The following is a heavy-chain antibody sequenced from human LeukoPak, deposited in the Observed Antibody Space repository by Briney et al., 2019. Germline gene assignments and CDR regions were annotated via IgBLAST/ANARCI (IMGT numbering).Heavy chain of an antibody. D-gene: IGHD4-17*01. V-gene: IGHV3-66*01. CDR1: GFTFSSYA. CDR3: ARDLRH. Sequence: GGSLRLSCAASGFTFSSYAMSWVRQAPGKGLEWVSVIYSGGSTYYADSVKGRFTISRDNSKNTLYLQMNSLRAEDTAVYYCARDLRHWGQGTLVTVSS. J-gene: IGHJ4*02. CDR2: IYSGGST.